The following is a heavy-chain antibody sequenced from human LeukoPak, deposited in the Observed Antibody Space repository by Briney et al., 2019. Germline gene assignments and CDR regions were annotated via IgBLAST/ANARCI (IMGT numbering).Heavy chain of an antibody. CDR2: ISYDGSNK. V-gene: IGHV3-30*18. Sequence: GGSLRLSCAASGFTFSSYGMHWVRQAPGKGLEWVAVISYDGSNKYYADSVKGRFTISRDNSKNTLYLQMNSLRAEDTAVYYCAKETYDYGDVSFDYWGQGTLVTVSS. CDR3: AKETYDYGDVSFDY. D-gene: IGHD4-17*01. J-gene: IGHJ4*02. CDR1: GFTFSSYG.